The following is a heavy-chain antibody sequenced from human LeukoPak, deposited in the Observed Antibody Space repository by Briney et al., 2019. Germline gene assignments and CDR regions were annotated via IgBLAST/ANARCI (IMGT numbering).Heavy chain of an antibody. Sequence: PGGSLRLSCAASGFTFSSYAMHWVRQAPGKGLEWVAVISYDGSNKYYADSVKGRFTISRDNSKNTLYLQMNSLRVEDTAVYYCARAPTMIVVVTGWEMDYWGQGTLVTVSS. CDR3: ARAPTMIVVVTGWEMDY. CDR2: ISYDGSNK. V-gene: IGHV3-30*01. J-gene: IGHJ4*02. D-gene: IGHD3-22*01. CDR1: GFTFSSYA.